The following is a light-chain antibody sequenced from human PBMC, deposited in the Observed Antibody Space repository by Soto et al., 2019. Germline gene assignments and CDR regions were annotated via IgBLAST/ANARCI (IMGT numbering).Light chain of an antibody. V-gene: IGKV1-12*01. Sequence: DIQMTQSPSSVSASVGDRVTITCRASQDISSWVAWYQQKPGKAPKLLISAASSLQSGVPRRFSGTYPGTDFSPANSGLQPGDSATYFCHQTSDFPLNFGGGTKADIK. CDR2: AAS. CDR3: HQTSDFPLN. J-gene: IGKJ4*01. CDR1: QDISSW.